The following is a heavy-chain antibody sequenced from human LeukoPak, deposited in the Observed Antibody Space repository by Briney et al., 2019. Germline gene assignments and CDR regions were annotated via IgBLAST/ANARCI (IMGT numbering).Heavy chain of an antibody. D-gene: IGHD3-16*02. Sequence: ASVKVSCKASGGTFSSYAISWVRQAPGQGLEWMGGIIPIFGTANYAQKFQGRVTITADESTSTAYMELSSLRSEDTAGYYCAQTGNVWGSYRPPVYWGQGTLVTVSS. CDR1: GGTFSSYA. V-gene: IGHV1-69*13. J-gene: IGHJ4*02. CDR2: IIPIFGTA. CDR3: AQTGNVWGSYRPPVY.